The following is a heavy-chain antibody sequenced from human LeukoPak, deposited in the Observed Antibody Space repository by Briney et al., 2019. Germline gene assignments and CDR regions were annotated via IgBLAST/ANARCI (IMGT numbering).Heavy chain of an antibody. CDR1: GGSISSYY. CDR3: ARVSDSSLPSWFDP. Sequence: SETLSLTCTVSGGSISSYYWSWIRQPAGKGLEWIGRIYTSGSTNYNPSLKSRVTISVDKSKNQFSLKLSSVTAADTAVYYCARVSDSSLPSWFDPWGQGTLVTVSS. CDR2: IYTSGST. D-gene: IGHD6-6*01. J-gene: IGHJ5*02. V-gene: IGHV4-4*07.